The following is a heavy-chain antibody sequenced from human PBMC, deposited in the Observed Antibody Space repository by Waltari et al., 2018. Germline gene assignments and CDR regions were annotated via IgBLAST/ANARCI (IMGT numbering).Heavy chain of an antibody. J-gene: IGHJ6*03. CDR1: GGSISSGSYY. CDR3: ARAPLRGFGEADYYYYYMDV. V-gene: IGHV4-61*02. D-gene: IGHD3-10*01. CDR2: IYTSGST. Sequence: QVQLQESGPGLVKPSQTLSLTCTVSGGSISSGSYYWSWIRQPAGKGLEWIGRIYTSGSTNYNPSLKSRVTISVDTSKNQFSLKLSSVTAADTAVYYCARAPLRGFGEADYYYYYMDVWGKGTTVTVSS.